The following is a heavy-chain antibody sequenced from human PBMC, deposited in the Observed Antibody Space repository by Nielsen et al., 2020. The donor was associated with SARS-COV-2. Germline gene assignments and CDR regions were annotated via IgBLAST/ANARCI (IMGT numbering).Heavy chain of an antibody. J-gene: IGHJ6*02. D-gene: IGHD3-16*01. Sequence: SETLSLTCAVYGGSFSGYYWSWIRQPPGKGLEWIGEINHSGSTNYNPSLKSRVTISVDTSKNQFSLKLSSVTAADTAVYYCASGLGGPWWYYGMDVWGQGTTVTVSS. CDR3: ASGLGGPWWYYGMDV. V-gene: IGHV4-34*01. CDR1: GGSFSGYY. CDR2: INHSGST.